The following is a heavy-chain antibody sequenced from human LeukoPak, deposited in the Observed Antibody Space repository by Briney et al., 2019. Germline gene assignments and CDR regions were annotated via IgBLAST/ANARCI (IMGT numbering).Heavy chain of an antibody. D-gene: IGHD1-26*01. CDR1: GDSIRTNF. J-gene: IGHJ6*02. CDR2: IYYSGST. Sequence: SETLSLTCTVSGDSIRTNFWSWIRQPPGKGLEWIGYIYYSGSTNYNPSLKSRVTISVDTSKNQFSLKLSSVTAADTAVYYCARAPGRNYYYYYGMDVWGQGTTVTVSS. V-gene: IGHV4-59*01. CDR3: ARAPGRNYYYYYGMDV.